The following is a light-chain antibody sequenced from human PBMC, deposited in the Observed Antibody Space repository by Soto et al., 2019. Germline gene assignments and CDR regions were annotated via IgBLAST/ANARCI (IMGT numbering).Light chain of an antibody. V-gene: IGLV2-14*01. Sequence: SVLTQPASVSGSPGQSITISCTGTSSDVGGYNYVSWYQQHPGKAPKLMIYDVSNRPSGVSNRFSGSKSGNTASLTISGLQAEGEADYYCSSYTSSSTLVVFGGGTKLTVL. CDR3: SSYTSSSTLVV. J-gene: IGLJ2*01. CDR1: SSDVGGYNY. CDR2: DVS.